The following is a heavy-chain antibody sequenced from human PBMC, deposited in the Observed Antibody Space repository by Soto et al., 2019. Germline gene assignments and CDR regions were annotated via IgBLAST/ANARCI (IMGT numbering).Heavy chain of an antibody. CDR3: LTDPIKFWPYDY. CDR2: IKSQSGGGAT. CDR1: GFLFSNAW. J-gene: IGHJ4*02. V-gene: IGHV3-15*01. Sequence: GGSLRLSCAASGFLFSNAWMSWVRQGPGKGLEWVARIKSQSGGGATEYAAVVKGRFTISRDDSNNAVYLQMDSLASDDTGVYYCLTDPIKFWPYDYWGQGTPVTVSS.